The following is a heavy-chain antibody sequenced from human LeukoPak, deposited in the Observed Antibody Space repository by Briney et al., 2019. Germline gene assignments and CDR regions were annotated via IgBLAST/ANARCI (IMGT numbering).Heavy chain of an antibody. D-gene: IGHD1-1*01. CDR2: IKQDGSEK. CDR3: GRDQGDNHYYYGMDV. Sequence: GGSLRLSCAASGFTFSSYWMSWVRQAPGKGLEWVANIKQDGSEKYYVDSVKGRFTISRDNAKNSLYLQMNSLRAEDTAVYYCGRDQGDNHYYYGMDVWGQGTTVTVSS. V-gene: IGHV3-7*01. J-gene: IGHJ6*02. CDR1: GFTFSSYW.